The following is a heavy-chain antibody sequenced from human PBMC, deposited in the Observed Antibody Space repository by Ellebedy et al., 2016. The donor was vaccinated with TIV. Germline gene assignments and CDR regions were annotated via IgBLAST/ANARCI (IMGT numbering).Heavy chain of an antibody. V-gene: IGHV4-34*01. Sequence: SETLSLXCAVYGGSFSGYYWSWIRQPPGKGLEWIGEINHSGSTNYNPSLKSRVTISVDTSKNQFSLKLSSVTAADTAVYYCASWSRYFDWLFDYWGQGTLVTVSS. D-gene: IGHD3-9*01. CDR1: GGSFSGYY. CDR3: ASWSRYFDWLFDY. J-gene: IGHJ4*02. CDR2: INHSGST.